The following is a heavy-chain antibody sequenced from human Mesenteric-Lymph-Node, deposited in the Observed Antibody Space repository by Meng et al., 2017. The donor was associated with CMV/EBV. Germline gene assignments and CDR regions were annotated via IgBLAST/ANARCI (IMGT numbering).Heavy chain of an antibody. Sequence: SFWSWVLRCAGKGLEWIVYLSHSGYTFYNPSLNSRLTISLFTSQNHFSLKMSSMPAADTAVYYCVRVPARGSVTSSGSYWYFDLWGRGTLVTVSS. CDR3: VRVPARGSVTSSGSYWYFDL. CDR2: LSHSGYT. V-gene: IGHV4-31*02. J-gene: IGHJ2*01. D-gene: IGHD3-10*01. CDR1: SF.